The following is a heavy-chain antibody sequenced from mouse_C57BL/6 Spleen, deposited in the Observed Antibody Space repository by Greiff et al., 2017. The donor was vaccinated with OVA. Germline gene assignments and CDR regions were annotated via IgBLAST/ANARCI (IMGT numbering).Heavy chain of an antibody. CDR1: GFTFRDSG. CDR3: ARGGNYVGDFDY. D-gene: IGHD2-1*01. CDR2: ISSGSSTL. V-gene: IGHV5-17*01. Sequence: EVTLQESGGGLVKPGGSLKLSCAASGFTFRDSGMHWVRQAPEKGLEWVAYISSGSSTLYYADTVKGRFTISRDNAKDTLFLQMNSLRSEDTAMYYWARGGNYVGDFDYWGQGTTLTVSS. J-gene: IGHJ2*01.